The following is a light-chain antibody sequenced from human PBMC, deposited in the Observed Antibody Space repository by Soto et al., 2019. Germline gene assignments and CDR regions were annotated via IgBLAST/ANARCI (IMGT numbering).Light chain of an antibody. CDR2: GNR. CDR1: SSNLGAGYD. Sequence: QSALTQPPSVSGAPGQRCTRSGTGNSSNLGAGYDVHWYQQLPGAAPKLVIFGNRNRTSGVPERFSGSKSGTSASLAITGLQAEDEADSYCLAYDYRLTASVFGGGTKLNVL. V-gene: IGLV1-40*01. J-gene: IGLJ3*02. CDR3: LAYDYRLTASV.